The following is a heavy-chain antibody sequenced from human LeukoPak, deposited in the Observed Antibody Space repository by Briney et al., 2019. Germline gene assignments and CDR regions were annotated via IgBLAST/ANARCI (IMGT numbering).Heavy chain of an antibody. J-gene: IGHJ3*02. CDR2: IYTSGST. Sequence: SETLSLTCTVSGGSISSYYWSCIRQPARKGLEWIGRIYTSGSTNYNPSLKSRVTMSVDTSKNQFSLKLSSVTAADTAVYYCARGISSGWYGAFDIWGQGTMVTVSS. CDR3: ARGISSGWYGAFDI. CDR1: GGSISSYY. D-gene: IGHD6-19*01. V-gene: IGHV4-4*07.